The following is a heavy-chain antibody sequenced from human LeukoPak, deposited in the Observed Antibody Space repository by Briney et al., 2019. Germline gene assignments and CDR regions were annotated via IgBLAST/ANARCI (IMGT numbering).Heavy chain of an antibody. CDR3: ARDQRGYSYGLHDDAFDI. CDR1: GGTFSSYA. V-gene: IGHV1-69*13. Sequence: GASVKVSCKASGGTFSSYAISWVRQAPGQGLEWMGGIIPIFGTANYAQKFQGRVTITADESTSTAYMELSSLRSEDTAVYYCARDQRGYSYGLHDDAFDIWGQGTMVTVSS. D-gene: IGHD5-18*01. CDR2: IIPIFGTA. J-gene: IGHJ3*02.